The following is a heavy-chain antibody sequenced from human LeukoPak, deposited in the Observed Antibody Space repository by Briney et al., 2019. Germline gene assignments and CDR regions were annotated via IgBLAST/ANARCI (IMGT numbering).Heavy chain of an antibody. D-gene: IGHD1-26*01. CDR3: TTDLRWELPPTDY. CDR2: IKSKTDDETA. CDR1: GFTFSNAW. Sequence: PGGSLRLSCAASGFTFSNAWMSWVREAPGKGLVWVGRIKSKTDDETAVYAAPVKGRFTISRDDSKNTLYLQMNSLKTEDTGVYYCTTDLRWELPPTDYWGQGTLVTVSS. V-gene: IGHV3-15*01. J-gene: IGHJ4*02.